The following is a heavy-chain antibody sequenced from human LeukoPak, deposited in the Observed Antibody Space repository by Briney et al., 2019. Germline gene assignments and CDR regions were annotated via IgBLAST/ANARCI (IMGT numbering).Heavy chain of an antibody. D-gene: IGHD3-22*01. V-gene: IGHV1-2*02. CDR3: ARGGYYDSSGYYYVNY. CDR1: GYTFTGYY. CDR2: INPNSGGT. Sequence: GASVKVSCKASGYTFTGYYMHWVRQAPGQGLEWMGWINPNSGGTNYAQKFQGRVTMTRDTSINTAYMELSRLRSDDTAVYYCARGGYYDSSGYYYVNYWGQGTLVTVSS. J-gene: IGHJ4*02.